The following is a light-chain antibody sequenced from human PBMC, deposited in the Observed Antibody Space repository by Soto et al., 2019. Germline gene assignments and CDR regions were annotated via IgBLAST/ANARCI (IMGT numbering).Light chain of an antibody. Sequence: QTVVTQEPSLSVSPGGTVTLTCGLTSGSVSTAYYPSWYQQTPGQPPRTLIYNTNTRSSGVPDRFSGSILGNKAALIITGAQADDESDYYCVLYMGSGTVVFGGGTKLTVL. J-gene: IGLJ2*01. CDR1: SGSVSTAYY. CDR2: NTN. V-gene: IGLV8-61*01. CDR3: VLYMGSGTVV.